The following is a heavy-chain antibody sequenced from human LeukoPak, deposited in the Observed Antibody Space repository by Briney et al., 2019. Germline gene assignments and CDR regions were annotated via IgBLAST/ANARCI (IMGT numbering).Heavy chain of an antibody. CDR1: GGSISSYY. Sequence: SETLSLTCTVSGGSISSYYWSWIRQPPGKGLEWIGYIYYSGSTNYNPSLKSRVAMSVDTSKNQFSLKLSSVTAADTAVYYCAGDGIRGGYYYYYMDVWGKGTTVTVSS. CDR3: AGDGIRGGYYYYYMDV. D-gene: IGHD1-14*01. V-gene: IGHV4-59*12. CDR2: IYYSGST. J-gene: IGHJ6*03.